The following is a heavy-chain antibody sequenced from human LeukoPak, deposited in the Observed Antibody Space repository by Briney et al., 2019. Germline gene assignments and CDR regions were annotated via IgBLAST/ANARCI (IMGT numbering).Heavy chain of an antibody. Sequence: SETLSLTCTVSGCSISSHYWSWIRQPPGKGLEWIGYINYSGRTNYNPSLKSRGTITADTSKNQFSLKLSCVTAAYTAVYNCARHVAFEVQGTGSLDIGGQGTGVRVSS. D-gene: IGHD3-10*01. CDR1: GCSISSHY. J-gene: IGHJ3*02. V-gene: IGHV4-59*08. CDR3: ARHVAFEVQGTGSLDI. CDR2: INYSGRT.